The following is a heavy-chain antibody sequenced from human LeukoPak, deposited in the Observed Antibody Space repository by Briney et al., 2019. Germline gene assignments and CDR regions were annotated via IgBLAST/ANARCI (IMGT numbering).Heavy chain of an antibody. V-gene: IGHV4-59*12. Sequence: SETLSLTCTVSGGSISGYYWSWIRQPPGKALEWIGYISYSGSTNYNPSLKSRVSISVDTSRNHFSLNLRSVTAADTAVFYCARGPDYGNYVFDYWGQGTLVTVSS. D-gene: IGHD4-11*01. CDR3: ARGPDYGNYVFDY. CDR1: GGSISGYY. J-gene: IGHJ4*02. CDR2: ISYSGST.